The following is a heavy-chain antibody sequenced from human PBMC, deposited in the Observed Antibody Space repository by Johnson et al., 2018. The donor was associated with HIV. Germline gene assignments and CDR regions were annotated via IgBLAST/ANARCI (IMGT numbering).Heavy chain of an antibody. Sequence: QVQLVESGGGAVQPGGSLRLSCAASGVTFSSYGMHWVHQAPGKGPERVAFIRYDGSNNNYADSVKGRFTISTDNSKNTLYLQMNSLRAEDTAGYYCARGGGLLSAFDIWGQGTMVTVSS. CDR3: ARGGGLLSAFDI. V-gene: IGHV3-30*02. CDR2: IRYDGSNN. J-gene: IGHJ3*02. CDR1: GVTFSSYG. D-gene: IGHD2-2*01.